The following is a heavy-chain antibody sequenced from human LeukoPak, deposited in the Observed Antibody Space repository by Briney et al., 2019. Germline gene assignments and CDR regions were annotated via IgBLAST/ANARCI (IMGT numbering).Heavy chain of an antibody. CDR2: VSSSSSYI. J-gene: IGHJ5*02. CDR3: ASLTRIVGATKSWFDP. Sequence: GSLRLSCAASGFTFSSYSMNWVRQAPGKGLEWVSSVSSSSSYIYYADSVKGRFTISRDNAKNSLYLQMNSLRAEDTAVYYCASLTRIVGATKSWFDPWGQGTLVTVSS. V-gene: IGHV3-21*01. CDR1: GFTFSSYS. D-gene: IGHD1-26*01.